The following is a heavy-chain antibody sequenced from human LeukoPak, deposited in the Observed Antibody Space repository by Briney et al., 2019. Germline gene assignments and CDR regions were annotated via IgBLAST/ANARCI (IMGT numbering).Heavy chain of an antibody. D-gene: IGHD4-17*01. CDR2: INPNRGGT. CDR1: GYTFTGYY. J-gene: IGHJ4*02. CDR3: ARDPSLTYGDYFFDY. V-gene: IGHV1-2*02. Sequence: ASVKVSCKASGYTFTGYYMHWVRQAPGQGLEWMGWINPNRGGTNYAQKFQGRVTMTRDTSISTAYIELSRLRSDDTAVYYCARDPSLTYGDYFFDYWGQGTLVTVSS.